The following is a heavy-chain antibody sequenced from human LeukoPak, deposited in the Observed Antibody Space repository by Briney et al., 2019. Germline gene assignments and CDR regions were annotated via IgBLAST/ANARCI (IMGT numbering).Heavy chain of an antibody. Sequence: SETLSLTCAVSGGSISSGGYSWSWIRQPPGKGLEWIGYIYHSGSTYYNPSLKSRVTISVDRSKNQFSLKLSSVTAADTAVYYCARHGVRGKGGYSYGLLNYWGQGTLVTVSS. CDR3: ARHGVRGKGGYSYGLLNY. CDR1: GGSISSGGYS. J-gene: IGHJ4*02. V-gene: IGHV4-30-2*01. D-gene: IGHD5-18*01. CDR2: IYHSGST.